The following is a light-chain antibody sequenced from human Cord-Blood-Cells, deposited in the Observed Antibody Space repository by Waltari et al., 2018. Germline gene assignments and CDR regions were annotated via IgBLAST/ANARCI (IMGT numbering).Light chain of an antibody. V-gene: IGLV6-57*01. CDR2: EDN. J-gene: IGLJ3*02. CDR1: SGSLASHH. Sequence: NFMLTQPHSVSESPGKTVTISSTRSSGSLASHHEQWYHQRPGSSPTTVIYEDNQRPSGVPDRFSGSIDSSSNSASLTISGLKTEDEADYYCQSYDSSNRVFGGGTKLTVL. CDR3: QSYDSSNRV.